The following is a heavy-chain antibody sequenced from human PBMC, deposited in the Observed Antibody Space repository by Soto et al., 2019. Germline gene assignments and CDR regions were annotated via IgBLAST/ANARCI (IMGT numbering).Heavy chain of an antibody. CDR2: VYWYDDS. V-gene: IGHV2-5*01. CDR1: GFSLSTNGVG. J-gene: IGHJ5*02. Sequence: GPALVNPTQTLTLICTFSGFSLSTNGVGGGGSGQPPGKALEGLAVVYWYDDSRYSPSLKGGLAITKDTSKNQVVLTMTTLDPADTATYSCAHRRPYSGWGSYFFNWFDPCGQ. CDR3: AHRRPYSGWGSYFFNWFDP. D-gene: IGHD3-10*01.